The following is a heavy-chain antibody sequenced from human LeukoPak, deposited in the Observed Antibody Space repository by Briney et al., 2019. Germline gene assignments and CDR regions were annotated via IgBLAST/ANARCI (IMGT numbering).Heavy chain of an antibody. J-gene: IGHJ6*02. CDR1: GGSISSGGYY. Sequence: SQTLSLTCTVSGGSISSGGYYWSWIRQHPGKGLEWIGYIYYSGSTYYNPPLKSRVTISVDTSKNQFSLKLSSVTAADTAVYYCARDYPSYGSGSYGMDVWGQGTTVTVSS. D-gene: IGHD3-10*01. CDR2: IYYSGST. CDR3: ARDYPSYGSGSYGMDV. V-gene: IGHV4-31*03.